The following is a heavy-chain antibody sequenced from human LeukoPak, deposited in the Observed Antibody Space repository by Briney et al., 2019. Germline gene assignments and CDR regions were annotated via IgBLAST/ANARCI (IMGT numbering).Heavy chain of an antibody. CDR2: IYYSGST. Sequence: SETLSLTCTVSGGSISSYYWSWIRQPPGKGLEWIGYIYYSGSTNYNPSLKSRVTISVDTSKNQFSLKLSSVTAADTAVYYCARSGYSGSYSHGYWGQGTLVTVSS. CDR1: GGSISSYY. CDR3: ARSGYSGSYSHGY. J-gene: IGHJ4*02. D-gene: IGHD1-26*01. V-gene: IGHV4-59*12.